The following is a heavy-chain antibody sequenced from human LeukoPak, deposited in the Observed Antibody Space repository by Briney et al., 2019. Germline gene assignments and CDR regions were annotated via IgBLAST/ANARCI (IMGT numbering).Heavy chain of an antibody. D-gene: IGHD1-26*01. V-gene: IGHV3-53*01. CDR1: GFTVSSNY. CDR3: ARATPQVGATYYFDY. Sequence: GGSLRLSCAASGFTVSSNYMGWVRQAPGKGLEWVSVIYSGGSTYYADSVKGRFTISRDNSKNTLYLQMNSLRAEDTAVYYCARATPQVGATYYFDYWGQGTLVTVSS. J-gene: IGHJ4*02. CDR2: IYSGGST.